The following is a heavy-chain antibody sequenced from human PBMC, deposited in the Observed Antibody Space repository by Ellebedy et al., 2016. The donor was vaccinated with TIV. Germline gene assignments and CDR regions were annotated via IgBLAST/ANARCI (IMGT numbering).Heavy chain of an antibody. CDR2: IFYSGSI. J-gene: IGHJ4*02. D-gene: IGHD1-26*01. V-gene: IGHV4-59*01. CDR3: ASGRRRYDY. CDR1: GRSISDNY. Sequence: MPSETLSLTCSVSGRSISDNYWSWIRQHQGKGLEWIGYIFYSGSINYNPSLKSRVTISVDMSKNQFSLNLSSVTAADTAVYFCASGRRRYDYWGQGALVTVSS.